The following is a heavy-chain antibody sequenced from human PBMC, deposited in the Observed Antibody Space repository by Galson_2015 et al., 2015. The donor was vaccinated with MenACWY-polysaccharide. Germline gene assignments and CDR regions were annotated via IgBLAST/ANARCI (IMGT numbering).Heavy chain of an antibody. Sequence: SLRLSCAASGSRFSGSGMHWVRQAPGKGLEWVAVIQYDGTNKVYADSVKGRFTISRDNSKNTLFLEMNTLGVDDTATYYCAREGSRIVFHAFDIWGQGTMVTVSP. D-gene: IGHD2-2*01. CDR3: AREGSRIVFHAFDI. V-gene: IGHV3-33*01. J-gene: IGHJ3*02. CDR1: GSRFSGSG. CDR2: IQYDGTNK.